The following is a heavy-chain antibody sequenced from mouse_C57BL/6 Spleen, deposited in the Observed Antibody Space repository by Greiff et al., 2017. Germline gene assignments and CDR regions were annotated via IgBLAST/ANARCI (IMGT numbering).Heavy chain of an antibody. CDR1: GYTFTSYW. V-gene: IGHV1-69*01. Sequence: QVQLQQPGAELVMPGASVKLSCKASGYTFTSYWMHWVKQRPGQGLEWIGEIDPSDSYTNYNQTFKGKSTLTVDKSSSTAYMQLSSLTSEDSAVYYCAKLRLPYDAMDYWGQGTSVTVSS. CDR2: IDPSDSYT. D-gene: IGHD3-2*02. J-gene: IGHJ4*01. CDR3: AKLRLPYDAMDY.